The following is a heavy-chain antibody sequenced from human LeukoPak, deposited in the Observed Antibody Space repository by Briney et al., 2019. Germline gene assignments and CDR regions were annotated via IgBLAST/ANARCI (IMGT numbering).Heavy chain of an antibody. Sequence: PGGSLRLSCAASGFTVSSNYMSWVRQAPGKGRGWVSVIYSGVSTYYADSVKGRFTISRDNSKNTLYLQMNSLRAEDTAVYYCARDTIEGTRGSGSSNFDYWGQGTLVTVSS. J-gene: IGHJ4*02. D-gene: IGHD3-10*01. CDR3: ARDTIEGTRGSGSSNFDY. CDR1: GFTVSSNY. CDR2: IYSGVST. V-gene: IGHV3-53*05.